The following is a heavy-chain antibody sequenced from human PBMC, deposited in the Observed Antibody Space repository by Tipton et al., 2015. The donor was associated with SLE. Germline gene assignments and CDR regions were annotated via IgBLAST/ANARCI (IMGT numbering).Heavy chain of an antibody. CDR3: ARDEYRYDATGYHLLGHFDY. CDR2: IYHSESP. CDR1: GGSIISSSW. Sequence: TLSLTCAVSGGSIISSSWWSWVRQPPGKGLEWIGDIYHSESPNYNPSLKSRVTISVDTSKNQFSLDLSSVTAADTAVYYCARDEYRYDATGYHLLGHFDYWGRGTVVTVSS. D-gene: IGHD3-22*01. V-gene: IGHV4-4*02. J-gene: IGHJ4*02.